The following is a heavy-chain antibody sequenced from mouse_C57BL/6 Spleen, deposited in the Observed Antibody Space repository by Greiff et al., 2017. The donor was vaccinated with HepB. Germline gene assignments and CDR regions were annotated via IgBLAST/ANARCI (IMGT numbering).Heavy chain of an antibody. V-gene: IGHV1-64*01. D-gene: IGHD1-1*01. CDR1: GYTFTSYW. CDR2: IHPNSGST. Sequence: VQLQQPGAELVKPGASVKLSCKASGYTFTSYWMHWVKQRPGQGLEWIGMIHPNSGSTNYNEKFKSKATLTVDKSSSTAYMQLSSLTSEDSAVYYCSYYYGSSSVYFDYWGQGTTLTVSS. J-gene: IGHJ2*01. CDR3: SYYYGSSSVYFDY.